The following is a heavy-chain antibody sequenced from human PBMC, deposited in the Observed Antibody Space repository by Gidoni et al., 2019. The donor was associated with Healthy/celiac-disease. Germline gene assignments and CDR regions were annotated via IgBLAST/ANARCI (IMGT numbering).Heavy chain of an antibody. CDR1: GGTFSSYA. CDR2: IIPIFGTA. J-gene: IGHJ6*02. V-gene: IGHV1-69*01. Sequence: QVQLVQSGAEVKKPGSSVKVSCKASGGTFSSYAISWVRQAPGQGLEWMGGIIPIFGTANYAQKCQGRVTITADESTSTAYMELSSLRSEDTAVYYCARRSGTVTTPPFYYYYYGMDVWGQGTTVTVSS. D-gene: IGHD4-4*01. CDR3: ARRSGTVTTPPFYYYYYGMDV.